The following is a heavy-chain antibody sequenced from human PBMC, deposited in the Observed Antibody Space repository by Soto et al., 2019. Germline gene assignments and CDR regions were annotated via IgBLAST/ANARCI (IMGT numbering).Heavy chain of an antibody. CDR3: ARDWGYCSSTSCSYYYGMDV. V-gene: IGHV1-69*05. CDR2: IIPIFGTA. Sequence: SVKVSCKASGGTFSSYAISWVRQAPGQGLEWMGGIIPIFGTANYAQKFQGRVTITTDESTSTAYMELSSLRSEDTAVYYCARDWGYCSSTSCSYYYGMDVWGQGTTVTVSS. CDR1: GGTFSSYA. J-gene: IGHJ6*02. D-gene: IGHD2-2*01.